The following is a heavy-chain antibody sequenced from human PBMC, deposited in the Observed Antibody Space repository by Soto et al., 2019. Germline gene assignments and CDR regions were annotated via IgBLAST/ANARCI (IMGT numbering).Heavy chain of an antibody. V-gene: IGHV4-30-4*02. Sequence: SETLSLTCTVSGDSISSNNNYWSWIRQPPGEGLEWIGFISYSGTTSYSPSLKSRVAISLDTSKNQFSLKLSSVTAADTAVYYCARSFRRYYDFDSWGQGTLVTVSS. D-gene: IGHD3-9*01. CDR2: ISYSGTT. J-gene: IGHJ4*02. CDR3: ARSFRRYYDFDS. CDR1: GDSISSNNNY.